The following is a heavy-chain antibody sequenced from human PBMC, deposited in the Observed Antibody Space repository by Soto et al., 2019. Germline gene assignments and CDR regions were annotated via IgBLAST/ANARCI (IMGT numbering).Heavy chain of an antibody. CDR1: GFTLSDYH. CDR3: TRDGRRGYDMDV. CDR2: ISSRSEAI. J-gene: IGHJ6*02. Sequence: QPGGSLRLSCAASGFTLSDYHMNWVRQAPGKGLEWVSYISSRSEAIYYAASVKGRFTISRDNAKNSLYLQMNSLRDEDTAVYYCTRDGRRGYDMDVWGQGTTVTVSS. V-gene: IGHV3-48*02. D-gene: IGHD3-10*01.